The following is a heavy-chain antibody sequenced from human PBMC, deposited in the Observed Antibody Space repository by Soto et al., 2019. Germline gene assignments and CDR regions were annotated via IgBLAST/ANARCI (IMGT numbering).Heavy chain of an antibody. CDR1: GFTFSSYG. J-gene: IGHJ4*02. CDR3: ARDRGYSYGSRFDY. D-gene: IGHD5-18*01. Sequence: PGGSLRLSCAASGFTFSSYGMHWVRQAPGKGLEWVAVIWYDGSNKYYADSVKGRFTISRDNSKNTLYLQMNSLRAEDTAVYYCARDRGYSYGSRFDYWGQGTLVTVSS. CDR2: IWYDGSNK. V-gene: IGHV3-33*01.